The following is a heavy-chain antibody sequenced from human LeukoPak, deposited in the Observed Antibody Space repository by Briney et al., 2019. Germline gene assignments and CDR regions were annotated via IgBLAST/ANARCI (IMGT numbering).Heavy chain of an antibody. CDR3: ARDLGRVDS. D-gene: IGHD1-26*01. V-gene: IGHV4-59*11. CDR1: GASISSHY. Sequence: SETLSLTCTISGASISSHYWSWIRQPPGKELEWIGYIDNGGSPKYSPSLRSRVTISVVTSKNQFSLKLNSVTAADTAAYYCARDLGRVDSWGQGTLVTVSS. CDR2: IDNGGSP. J-gene: IGHJ4*02.